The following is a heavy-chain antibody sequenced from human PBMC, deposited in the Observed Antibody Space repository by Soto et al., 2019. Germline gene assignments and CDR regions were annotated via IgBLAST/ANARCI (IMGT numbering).Heavy chain of an antibody. D-gene: IGHD2-15*01. CDR3: ARIVVVAASGAFDI. CDR2: MNPNSGNT. V-gene: IGHV1-8*01. J-gene: IGHJ3*02. Sequence: QVPLVQSGAEVKKPGASVKVSCKASGYTFTSYDINWVRQATGQGLEWMGWMNPNSGNTGYAQKFQGRVTMTRNTSISTAYMELSSLRSEDTAVYYCARIVVVAASGAFDIWGQGTMVTVSS. CDR1: GYTFTSYD.